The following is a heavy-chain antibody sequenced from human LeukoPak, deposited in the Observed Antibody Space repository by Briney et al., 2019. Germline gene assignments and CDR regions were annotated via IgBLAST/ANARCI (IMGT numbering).Heavy chain of an antibody. J-gene: IGHJ6*02. V-gene: IGHV4-59*01. Sequence: SETLSLTCTVSGGSISSYYWSWIRQPPGKGLEWIGYIYYSGSTNYNPSLKSRVTISVDTSKNQFSLKLSSVTAADTAVYYCARRNCSGGSCYYYYYGMDVWGQGTTVTVSS. CDR3: ARRNCSGGSCYYYYYGMDV. CDR1: GGSISSYY. D-gene: IGHD2-15*01. CDR2: IYYSGST.